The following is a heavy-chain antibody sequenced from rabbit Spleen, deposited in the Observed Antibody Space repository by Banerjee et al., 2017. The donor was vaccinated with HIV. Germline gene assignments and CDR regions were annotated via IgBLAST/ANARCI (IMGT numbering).Heavy chain of an antibody. CDR1: GFSFSGSYW. J-gene: IGHJ4*01. Sequence: QEQLVESGGGLVQPEGSLTLTCTASGFSFSGSYWICWVRQAPGKGLEWIACINAVTGKAVYASWAKGRFTFSKTSSTTVTLQMTSLTAADTATYFCARGSATMTMLITGYYFNLWGPGTLVTVS. CDR3: ARGSATMTMLITGYYFNL. D-gene: IGHD2-1*01. CDR2: INAVTGKA. V-gene: IGHV1S45*01.